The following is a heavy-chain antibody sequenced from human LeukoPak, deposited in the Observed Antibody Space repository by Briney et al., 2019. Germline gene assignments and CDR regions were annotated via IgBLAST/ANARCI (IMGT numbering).Heavy chain of an antibody. D-gene: IGHD6-13*01. Sequence: AAVKVSCKASGYTFTSYGISWVRQAPGQGLGWMGWISAYNGNTNYAQKLQGRVTMTTDTSTSTAYMELRSLRSDDTAVYYCARSSSSWYGSTNWFDPWGQGTLVTVSS. CDR2: ISAYNGNT. CDR1: GYTFTSYG. CDR3: ARSSSSWYGSTNWFDP. V-gene: IGHV1-18*01. J-gene: IGHJ5*02.